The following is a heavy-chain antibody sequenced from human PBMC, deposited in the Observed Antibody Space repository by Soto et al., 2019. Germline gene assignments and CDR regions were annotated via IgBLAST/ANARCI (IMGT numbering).Heavy chain of an antibody. CDR1: GYTFTSYG. D-gene: IGHD6-13*01. CDR3: VRRHVSATGIDWFDP. J-gene: IGHJ5*02. CDR2: INAANGDT. V-gene: IGHV1-3*01. Sequence: GASVKVSCKASGYTFTSYGIHWVSQAPGQRLEWMGWINAANGDTKYSPKFQGRVTITRDTSASTAYMELSSLRSEDTAVYYCVRRHVSATGIDWFDPWGQGTLVTVSS.